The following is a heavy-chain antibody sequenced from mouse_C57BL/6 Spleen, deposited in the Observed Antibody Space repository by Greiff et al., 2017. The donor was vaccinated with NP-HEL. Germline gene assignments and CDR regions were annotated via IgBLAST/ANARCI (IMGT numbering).Heavy chain of an antibody. J-gene: IGHJ2*01. V-gene: IGHV1-80*01. D-gene: IGHD1-1*01. CDR1: GYAFSSYW. CDR2: IYPGDGDT. CDR3: ARWGSLYYFDY. Sequence: VQLQQSGAELVKPGASVKISCKASGYAFSSYWMNWVKQRPGKGLEWIGQIYPGDGDTNYNGKFKGKATLTADKSSSTAYMQLSSLTSEDSAVYFCARWGSLYYFDYWGQGTTLTVSS.